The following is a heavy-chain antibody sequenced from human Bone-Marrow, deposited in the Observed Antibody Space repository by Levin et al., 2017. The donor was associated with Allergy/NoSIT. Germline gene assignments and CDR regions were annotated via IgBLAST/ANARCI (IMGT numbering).Heavy chain of an antibody. Sequence: GESLTLSCVASGFSFSTYWMSWVRQAPGKGLEWVANIKEDGSDKYYVDSVKGRVTVSRDNAKNSLYLQMNSLRAEDTAVYYCARGYDYGDYAEAEDFYYGLDVWGQGTTVTVS. D-gene: IGHD4-17*01. V-gene: IGHV3-7*01. J-gene: IGHJ6*02. CDR2: IKEDGSDK. CDR3: ARGYDYGDYAEAEDFYYGLDV. CDR1: GFSFSTYW.